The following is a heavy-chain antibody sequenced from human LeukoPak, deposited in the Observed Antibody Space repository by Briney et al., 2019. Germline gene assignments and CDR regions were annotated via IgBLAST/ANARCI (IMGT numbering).Heavy chain of an antibody. CDR1: GFTFSSHA. V-gene: IGHV3-23*01. CDR2: ISGSGGST. D-gene: IGHD3-16*01. J-gene: IGHJ6*02. Sequence: HSGGSLRLSCAASGFTFSSHAMSWVRQAPGKGLEWVSAISGSGGSTYYADSVKGRFTISRDNSKNTLYLQMNSLRAEDTAVYYCAKDAYTYYYYYYGMDVWGQGTTVTVSS. CDR3: AKDAYTYYYYYYGMDV.